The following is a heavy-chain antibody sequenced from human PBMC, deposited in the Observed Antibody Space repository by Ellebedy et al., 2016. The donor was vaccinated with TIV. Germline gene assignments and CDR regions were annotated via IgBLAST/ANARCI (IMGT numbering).Heavy chain of an antibody. CDR2: ITFNKGNT. Sequence: ASVKVSCKASGYSFTTFGISWVRQAPGQGLEWMGWITFNKGNTNYAQKVRDRVTMTTDTSSSTAYMELRSLRSDDTAVYYCAFYYDILTDYYMPSHAFDIWGQGTLVTVSS. J-gene: IGHJ3*02. CDR1: GYSFTTFG. V-gene: IGHV1-18*01. D-gene: IGHD3-9*01. CDR3: AFYYDILTDYYMPSHAFDI.